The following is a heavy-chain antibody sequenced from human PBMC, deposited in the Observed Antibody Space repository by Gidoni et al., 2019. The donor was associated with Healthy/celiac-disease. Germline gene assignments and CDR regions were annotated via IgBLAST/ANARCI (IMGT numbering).Heavy chain of an antibody. D-gene: IGHD6-6*01. V-gene: IGHV5-51*01. CDR2: IYPGDSDT. CDR3: ARRRGIAARPSYYGMDV. Sequence: EVQLVQSGAEVKQPGESLKISCQASGYSFTSYWIGWVRQMPGKGLEWMGIIYPGDSDTRYSPSFQGQVTISADKSISTAYLQWSSLKASDTAMYYCARRRGIAARPSYYGMDVWGQGTTVTVSS. J-gene: IGHJ6*02. CDR1: GYSFTSYW.